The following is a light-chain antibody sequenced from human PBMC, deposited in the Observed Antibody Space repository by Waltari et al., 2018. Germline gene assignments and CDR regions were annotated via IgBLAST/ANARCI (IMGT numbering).Light chain of an antibody. Sequence: DIQMTQSPSSLSASAGDTVTITCQASQYIRNYLNWYQQKPGEAPKLLIYAAFNLETGVPARFSGSGSGTDFTFTISSLQPEDIATYYCQQHQNLPWTFGQGTKVEIK. V-gene: IGKV1-33*01. CDR1: QYIRNY. J-gene: IGKJ1*01. CDR2: AAF. CDR3: QQHQNLPWT.